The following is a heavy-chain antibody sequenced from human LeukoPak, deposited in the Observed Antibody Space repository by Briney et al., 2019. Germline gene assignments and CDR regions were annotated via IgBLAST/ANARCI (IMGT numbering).Heavy chain of an antibody. J-gene: IGHJ4*02. CDR1: GGSISRSSYY. V-gene: IGHV4-39*01. D-gene: IGHD1-14*01. CDR3: ARHPTLPSGGNFDY. Sequence: SETLSLTCSVSGGSISRSSYYWGWLRQPPGQGLEGIGCLYNTETTYYNPSLQSRVTISVDTSKNQLSLKLSSVTAADTAVYYCARHPTLPSGGNFDYWGQGTLVIVDS. CDR2: LYNTETT.